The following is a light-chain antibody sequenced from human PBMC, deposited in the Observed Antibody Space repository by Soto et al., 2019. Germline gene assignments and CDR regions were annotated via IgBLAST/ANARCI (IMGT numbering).Light chain of an antibody. CDR2: EVS. V-gene: IGLV2-8*01. Sequence: QSVLAQPPSASGSAGQSVTISCTGSSSDVGGYNYVSWYQQHPGKAPKLMIYEVSKRPSGVPDRFSGSKSDNSASLTVSGLQAEDEADYYCSSYAGSNNFVFGTGTKVTVL. CDR1: SSDVGGYNY. J-gene: IGLJ1*01. CDR3: SSYAGSNNFV.